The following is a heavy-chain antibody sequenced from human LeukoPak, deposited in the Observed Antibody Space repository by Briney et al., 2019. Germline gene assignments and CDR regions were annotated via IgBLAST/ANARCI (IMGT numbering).Heavy chain of an antibody. Sequence: PGGFLRLSCAASGFTFSSYSMNWVRQAPGKGLEWVSSISSSSSYIYYADSVKGRFTISRDNAKNSLYLQMNSLRAEDTAVYYCARYIAAAGTYDAFDIWGQGTMVTVSS. CDR2: ISSSSSYI. CDR3: ARYIAAAGTYDAFDI. D-gene: IGHD6-13*01. CDR1: GFTFSSYS. V-gene: IGHV3-21*01. J-gene: IGHJ3*02.